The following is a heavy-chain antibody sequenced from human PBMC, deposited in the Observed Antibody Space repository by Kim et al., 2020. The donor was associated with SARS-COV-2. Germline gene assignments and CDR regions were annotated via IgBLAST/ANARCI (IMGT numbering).Heavy chain of an antibody. Sequence: GGSLRLSCVASGFPFRSFAMTWVRQAPGKGLDWVSSIIGSGANTHYADSVKGRFTISRDNSKNTLYLQMNSLRAEDTAVYYCARSTDGYFHYVFDVWGQG. J-gene: IGHJ6*01. CDR3: ARSTDGYFHYVFDV. V-gene: IGHV3-23*01. CDR1: GFPFRSFA. D-gene: IGHD2-2*01. CDR2: IIGSGANT.